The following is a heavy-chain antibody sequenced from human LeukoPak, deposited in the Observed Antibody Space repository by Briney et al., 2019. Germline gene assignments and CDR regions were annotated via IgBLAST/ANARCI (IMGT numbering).Heavy chain of an antibody. CDR1: GYTFTGYY. J-gene: IGHJ4*02. CDR3: ARVSGIAVAGLDY. Sequence: ASVKVSCKASGYTFTGYYMHWVRQAPGQGLEWMGWINPNSGGTNYAQKFQGRVTMTRDTSISTAYMELSRLRSGDTAVYYCARVSGIAVAGLDYWGQGTLVTVSS. D-gene: IGHD6-19*01. CDR2: INPNSGGT. V-gene: IGHV1-2*02.